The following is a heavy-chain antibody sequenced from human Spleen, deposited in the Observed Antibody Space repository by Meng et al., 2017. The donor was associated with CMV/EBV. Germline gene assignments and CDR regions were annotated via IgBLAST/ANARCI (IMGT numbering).Heavy chain of an antibody. J-gene: IGHJ4*02. CDR3: ARLRRGIAVVGTGPFDY. CDR2: IKQDGSEK. CDR1: GFTFSRSS. Sequence: GESLKISCAASGFTFSRSSMSWVRQAPGKGLEWVANIKQDGSEKYYVDSVKGRFTISRDNAKNSLYLQMNSLRAEDTAVYYCARLRRGIAVVGTGPFDYWGQGTLVTVSS. V-gene: IGHV3-7*01. D-gene: IGHD6-19*01.